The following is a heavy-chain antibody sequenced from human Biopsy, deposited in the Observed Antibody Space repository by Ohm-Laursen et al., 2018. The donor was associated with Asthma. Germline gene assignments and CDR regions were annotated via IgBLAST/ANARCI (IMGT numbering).Heavy chain of an antibody. J-gene: IGHJ4*02. Sequence: SLRLSCAAFGFTFDDYAMHWVRQAPGKGLEWVSGISWNSGSIGYADSVKGRFTISRDNAKNSLYLQMNSLRAEDTALYYCAKGEWELLEANFNYWGQGTLVTVSS. V-gene: IGHV3-9*01. D-gene: IGHD1-26*01. CDR1: GFTFDDYA. CDR3: AKGEWELLEANFNY. CDR2: ISWNSGSI.